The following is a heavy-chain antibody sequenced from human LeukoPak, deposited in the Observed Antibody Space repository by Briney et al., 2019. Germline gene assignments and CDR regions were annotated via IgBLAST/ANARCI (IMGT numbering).Heavy chain of an antibody. Sequence: SETLSLTCTVSGGSISSYYWGWIRQPPGKGLEWIGSIYHSGSTYYNPSLKSRVTISVDTSKNQSSLKLSSVTAADTAVYYCARERSGYSLFDYWGRETLVTVSS. CDR1: GGSISSYY. CDR2: IYHSGST. D-gene: IGHD3-22*01. CDR3: ARERSGYSLFDY. V-gene: IGHV4-38-2*02. J-gene: IGHJ4*02.